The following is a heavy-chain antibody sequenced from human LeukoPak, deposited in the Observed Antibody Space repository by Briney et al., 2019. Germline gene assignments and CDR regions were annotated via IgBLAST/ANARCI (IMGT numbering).Heavy chain of an antibody. CDR2: INPSGGST. Sequence: ASVKVSKASGYTFTSYYMHWVRQAPGQGLGWMGIINPSGGSTRYAQKFQGRVTMTRDTSTSTVYMELSSLRSEDTAVYYCARTSSWYYFDYWGQGTLVTVSS. D-gene: IGHD6-13*01. CDR3: ARTSSWYYFDY. CDR1: GYTFTSYY. J-gene: IGHJ4*02. V-gene: IGHV1-46*01.